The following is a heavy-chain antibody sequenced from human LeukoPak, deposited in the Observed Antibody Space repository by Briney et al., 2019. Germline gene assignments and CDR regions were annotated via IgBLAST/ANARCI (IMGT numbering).Heavy chain of an antibody. V-gene: IGHV3-23*01. Sequence: EGTLRLSCAASGFTFSSYGMSWVRQAPGKGLEWVSAISGNGVTTHYADSVKGRFTISRDNSKSTLYLQMSSLTAEDTAVYYCAKIGFPTTVLTPGTVWWGQGTLVTVSS. CDR2: ISGNGVTT. CDR3: AKIGFPTTVLTPGTVW. CDR1: GFTFSSYG. J-gene: IGHJ4*02. D-gene: IGHD4-23*01.